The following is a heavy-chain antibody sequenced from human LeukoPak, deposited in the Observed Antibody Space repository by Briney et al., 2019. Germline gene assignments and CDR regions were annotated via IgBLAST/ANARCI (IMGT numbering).Heavy chain of an antibody. CDR2: ISGSGGST. Sequence: PGGSLRLSCAASGFTFSSYAMSWVRQAPGKGLEWVSAISGSGGSTYYADSVKGRFTISRDNSKNTLYLQMNSLRAEDTAVYYCAREGVYGSGIYTYLNYYYGMDVWGQGTTVTVSS. CDR3: AREGVYGSGIYTYLNYYYGMDV. V-gene: IGHV3-23*01. CDR1: GFTFSSYA. D-gene: IGHD3-10*01. J-gene: IGHJ6*02.